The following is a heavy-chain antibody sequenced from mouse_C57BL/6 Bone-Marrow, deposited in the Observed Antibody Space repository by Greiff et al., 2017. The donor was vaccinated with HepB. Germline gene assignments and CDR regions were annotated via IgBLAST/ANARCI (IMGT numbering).Heavy chain of an antibody. CDR2: ILPGSGST. V-gene: IGHV1-9*01. D-gene: IGHD2-3*01. CDR1: GYTFTGYW. CDR3: ARSLYDGYSYYFDY. Sequence: QVQLQQSGAELMKPGASVKLSCKATGYTFTGYWIEWVKQRPGHGLEWIGEILPGSGSTNDNEKFKGKATFTADTSSNTAYMQLSSLTTEDSAIYYCARSLYDGYSYYFDYWGQGTTLTVSS. J-gene: IGHJ2*01.